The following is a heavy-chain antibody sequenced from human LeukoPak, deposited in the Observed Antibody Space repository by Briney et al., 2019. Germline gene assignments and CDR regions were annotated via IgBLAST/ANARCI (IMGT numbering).Heavy chain of an antibody. CDR2: TSYSGTN. V-gene: IGHV4-59*08. Sequence: SETLSLTCSVSGGPVNTNYWIWIRESPEKALEWIAYTSYSGTNDYNPSLKSRLMVSIDSSKNQFSLKLSSVTAADTAIYYCARHSHNQVAGGWFDPWGQGTLVIVSS. CDR3: ARHSHNQVAGGWFDP. CDR1: GGPVNTNY. J-gene: IGHJ5*02. D-gene: IGHD5-12*01.